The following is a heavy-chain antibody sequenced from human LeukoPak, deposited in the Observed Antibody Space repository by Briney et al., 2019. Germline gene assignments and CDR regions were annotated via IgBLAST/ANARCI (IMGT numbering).Heavy chain of an antibody. V-gene: IGHV3-48*04. D-gene: IGHD6-13*01. J-gene: IGHJ4*02. CDR1: GFTFSSYS. CDR3: ASSIVADGTSPFDY. Sequence: GGSLRLSCAASGFTFSSYSMNWVRQAPGKGLEWVSYISSSSGTIYYADSVRGRFTISRDSAKNSLYLQMNSLRAEDTAVYYCASSIVADGTSPFDYWGQGTLVTVSS. CDR2: ISSSSGTI.